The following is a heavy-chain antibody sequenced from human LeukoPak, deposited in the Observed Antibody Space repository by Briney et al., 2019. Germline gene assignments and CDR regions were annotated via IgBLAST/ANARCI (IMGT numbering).Heavy chain of an antibody. D-gene: IGHD6-13*01. CDR2: ISYGGST. Sequence: SETLSLTCTVSGVSISSSTYYWGWIRQPPGKGLEWIGSISYGGSTHYNPSLKSRVTISADMPKNLFSLRLSSVTAADTAVYYCARHAGGSSSWYSGVGAFDIWGQGTMVTVSS. CDR3: ARHAGGSSSWYSGVGAFDI. J-gene: IGHJ3*02. CDR1: GVSISSSTYY. V-gene: IGHV4-39*01.